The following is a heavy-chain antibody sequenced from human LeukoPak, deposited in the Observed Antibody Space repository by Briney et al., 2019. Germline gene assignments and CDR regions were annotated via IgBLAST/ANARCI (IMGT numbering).Heavy chain of an antibody. CDR2: IIPIFGTA. D-gene: IGHD6-19*01. CDR1: GGTFSSYA. J-gene: IGHJ6*02. V-gene: IGHV1-69*06. Sequence: ASVKVSCKASGGTFSSYAISWVRQAPGQGLEWMGGIIPIFGTANYAQKFQGRVTITADKSTSTAYMELSSLRSEDTAVYYCARVESKSRGRAGQWLVSAGGYYYYYGMDVWGQGTTVTVSS. CDR3: ARVESKSRGRAGQWLVSAGGYYYYYGMDV.